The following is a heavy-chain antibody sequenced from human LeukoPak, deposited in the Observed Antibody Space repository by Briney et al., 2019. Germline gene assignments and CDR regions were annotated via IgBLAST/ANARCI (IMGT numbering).Heavy chain of an antibody. V-gene: IGHV4-4*07. CDR3: ARHMVVVAATYFDY. Sequence: SETLSLTCTVSGGSISSYYWSWIRQPAGKGLEWIGRIYTSGSTNYNPSLKSRVTMSVDTSKNQFSLKLSSVTAADTAVHYCARHMVVVAATYFDYWGQGTLVTVSS. J-gene: IGHJ4*02. CDR2: IYTSGST. CDR1: GGSISSYY. D-gene: IGHD2-15*01.